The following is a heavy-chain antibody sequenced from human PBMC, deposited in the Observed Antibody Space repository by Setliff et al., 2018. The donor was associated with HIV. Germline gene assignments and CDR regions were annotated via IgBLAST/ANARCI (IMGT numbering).Heavy chain of an antibody. CDR2: IYYSGST. Sequence: PSETLSLTCTVSGGSISSSSYYWGWIRQPPGKGLEWIGSIYYSGSTYYNPSLKSRVTISVDTSKNQFSLKLSSVTAADTAVYYCARHPSWYGAFDIWGQGTMVTVSS. J-gene: IGHJ3*02. V-gene: IGHV4-39*01. D-gene: IGHD6-13*01. CDR1: GGSISSSSYY. CDR3: ARHPSWYGAFDI.